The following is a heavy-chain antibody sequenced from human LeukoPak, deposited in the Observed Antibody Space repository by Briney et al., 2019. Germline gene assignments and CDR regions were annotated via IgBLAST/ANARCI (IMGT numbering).Heavy chain of an antibody. J-gene: IGHJ5*02. CDR3: ARSPRYTMVRGVIDL. Sequence: SETLSLTCTVSVGSISSGGYYWSWIRQHPGTGLEWIGYIYYSGSTYYNPSLKSRVTISVDTSKNQFSLKLSSVTAADTAVYYCARSPRYTMVRGVIDLWGQGTLVTVSS. D-gene: IGHD3-10*01. V-gene: IGHV4-31*03. CDR2: IYYSGST. CDR1: VGSISSGGYY.